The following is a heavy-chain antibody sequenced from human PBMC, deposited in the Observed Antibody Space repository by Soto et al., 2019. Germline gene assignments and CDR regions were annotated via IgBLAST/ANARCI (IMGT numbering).Heavy chain of an antibody. V-gene: IGHV3-23*01. CDR1: GVSFGSYP. CDR2: ITASGAAS. J-gene: IGHJ5*02. CDR3: AQDAGYNGGWYRGWYDH. Sequence: EVQLLESGGGLVQPGGSLRLSCAGSGVSFGSYPMSWVRQAPGKGLEWVSSITASGAASYHADSVKGRLTISRDNSKNTWYLQMSSVRAEDTAVYFCAQDAGYNGGWYRGWYDHWGQGTLVTVSS. D-gene: IGHD6-19*01.